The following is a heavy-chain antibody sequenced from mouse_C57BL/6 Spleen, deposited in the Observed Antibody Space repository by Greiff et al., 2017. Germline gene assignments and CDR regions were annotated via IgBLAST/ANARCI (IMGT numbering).Heavy chain of an antibody. D-gene: IGHD2-4*01. CDR2: IDPSDSET. J-gene: IGHJ4*01. Sequence: QVQLQQPGAELVRPGSSVKLSCKASGYTFTSYWMHWVKQRPIQGLEWIGNIDPSDSETNYNQKFKDKATLTVDKSSSTAYMQLSSLTSEDSAVYYCARNYDSYYYAMDYWGQGTSVTVSS. CDR1: GYTFTSYW. V-gene: IGHV1-52*01. CDR3: ARNYDSYYYAMDY.